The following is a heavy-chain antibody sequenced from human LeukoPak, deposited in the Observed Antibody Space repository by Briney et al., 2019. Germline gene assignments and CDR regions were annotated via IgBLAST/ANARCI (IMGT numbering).Heavy chain of an antibody. CDR1: GFTFSSYS. V-gene: IGHV3-21*01. J-gene: IGHJ4*02. Sequence: GGSLRLSCAASGFTFSSYSMNWVRQAPGKGLEWVSSISSSSYIYYADSVKGRFTISRDNAKNSLYLQMNSLRAEDTAVYYCARDLNWNYFDYWGQGTLVTVSS. D-gene: IGHD1-20*01. CDR2: ISSSSYI. CDR3: ARDLNWNYFDY.